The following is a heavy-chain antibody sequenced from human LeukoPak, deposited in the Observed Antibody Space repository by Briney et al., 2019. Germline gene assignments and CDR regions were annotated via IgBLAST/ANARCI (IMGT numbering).Heavy chain of an antibody. V-gene: IGHV1-18*01. CDR3: ARDFWFIDHDSNLRSFDP. D-gene: IGHD3-22*01. CDR1: GYTFTSYG. CDR2: ISAYNGNT. Sequence: GASVKVSCKASGYTFTSYGISWVRQAPGQGLEWMGWISAYNGNTNYAQKLQGRVTMTTDTSTSTAYMELRSLRSDDTAVYYCARDFWFIDHDSNLRSFDPWGQGTLVTVSS. J-gene: IGHJ5*02.